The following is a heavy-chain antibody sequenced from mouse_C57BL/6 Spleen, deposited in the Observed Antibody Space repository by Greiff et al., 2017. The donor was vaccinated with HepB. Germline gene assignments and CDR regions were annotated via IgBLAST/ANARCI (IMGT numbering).Heavy chain of an antibody. Sequence: VQLVESGPELVKPGASVKISCKASGYAFSSSWMNWVKQRPGKGLEWIGRIYPGDGDTNYNGKFKGKATLTADKSSSTAYMQLSSLTSEDSAVYFCAATGTFGYFDYWGQGTTLTVSS. D-gene: IGHD4-1*01. CDR3: AATGTFGYFDY. J-gene: IGHJ2*01. CDR1: GYAFSSSW. CDR2: IYPGDGDT. V-gene: IGHV1-82*01.